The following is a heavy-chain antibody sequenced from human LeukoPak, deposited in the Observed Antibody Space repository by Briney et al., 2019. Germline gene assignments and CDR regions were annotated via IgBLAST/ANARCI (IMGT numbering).Heavy chain of an antibody. CDR2: INPNSGGT. Sequence: LAASVKVSCKASGYTFTGYYMHWVRQAPGQGLEWMGWINPNSGGTNYAQKFQGRVTMTRDTSISTAYMELSRLRSDDTAVYYCARVGQVERYGTFFDYWGQGTLVTVSS. V-gene: IGHV1-2*03. CDR3: ARVGQVERYGTFFDY. J-gene: IGHJ4*02. CDR1: GYTFTGYY. D-gene: IGHD1-1*01.